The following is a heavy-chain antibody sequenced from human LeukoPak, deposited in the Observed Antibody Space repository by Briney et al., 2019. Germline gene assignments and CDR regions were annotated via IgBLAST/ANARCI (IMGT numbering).Heavy chain of an antibody. CDR1: GYSFTSNW. CDR2: IDPSDSYT. D-gene: IGHD3-9*01. CDR3: ARHTYYDILTGYDSPFYY. Sequence: GESLVPHLQGSGYSFTSNWIVWVRQMPGKGLEWMGRIDPSDSYTNYSPSFQGHDTISADKSISTAYLQLSSLKASDTAMYYCARHTYYDILTGYDSPFYYWGQ. V-gene: IGHV5-10-1*01. J-gene: IGHJ4*02.